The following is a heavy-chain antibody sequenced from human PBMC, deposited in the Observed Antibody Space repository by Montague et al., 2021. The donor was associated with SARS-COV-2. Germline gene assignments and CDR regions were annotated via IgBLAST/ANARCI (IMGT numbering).Heavy chain of an antibody. D-gene: IGHD4-17*01. V-gene: IGHV4-39*01. Sequence: SETLSLTCTASGDSFTSRTYSWGWIRQPPGKGLEWIGNMYYNGSTHFNPSLKSRATISVDTSKNQFSLKLSSVTAADTAVYYCAMRGGALDAFDIWGQGTMVIVSS. CDR1: GDSFTSRTYS. CDR3: AMRGGALDAFDI. J-gene: IGHJ3*02. CDR2: MYYNGST.